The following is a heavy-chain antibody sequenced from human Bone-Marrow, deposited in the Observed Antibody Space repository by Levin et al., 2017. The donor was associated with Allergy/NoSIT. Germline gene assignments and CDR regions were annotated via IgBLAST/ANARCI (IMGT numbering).Heavy chain of an antibody. CDR1: GFTFDDYG. V-gene: IGHV3-20*01. CDR2: INWNGGST. D-gene: IGHD1-26*01. Sequence: HGESLKISCAASGFTFDDYGMSWVRQAPGKGLEWVSGINWNGGSTGYADSVKGRFTISRDNAKNSLYLQMNSLRAEDTALYHCARVGNSGSYFEVGYFDYWGQGTLVTVSS. J-gene: IGHJ4*02. CDR3: ARVGNSGSYFEVGYFDY.